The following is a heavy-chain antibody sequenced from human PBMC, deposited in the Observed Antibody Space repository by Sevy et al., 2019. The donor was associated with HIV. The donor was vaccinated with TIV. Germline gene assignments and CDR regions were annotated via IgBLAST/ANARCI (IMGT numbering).Heavy chain of an antibody. Sequence: SETLSLTCAVSGVSFSDYYWAWIRQAPGKGLEWIGEVSQSGSANYNPSLRSRVIMSLDTSKNHVYLKLTSVTDADTAMYYCARGPLFSPEYCSGGTCPTIDFWSQGTLVTVSS. CDR2: VSQSGSA. D-gene: IGHD2-15*01. CDR1: GVSFSDYY. V-gene: IGHV4-34*01. J-gene: IGHJ4*01. CDR3: ARGPLFSPEYCSGGTCPTIDF.